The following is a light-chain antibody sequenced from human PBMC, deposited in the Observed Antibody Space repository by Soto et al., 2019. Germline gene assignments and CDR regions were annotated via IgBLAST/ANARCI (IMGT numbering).Light chain of an antibody. CDR1: QDIRND. J-gene: IGKJ4*01. V-gene: IGKV1-6*01. Sequence: AVQMTQSPSSLSASVGDRVIITCRASQDIRNDLGWYQQKPGKAPKLVIYAVSSLQSGVPSRFSGSGSGTDFTLTISSLQPEDFATYYCLQDFSFPLTFGGGTKVDIK. CDR3: LQDFSFPLT. CDR2: AVS.